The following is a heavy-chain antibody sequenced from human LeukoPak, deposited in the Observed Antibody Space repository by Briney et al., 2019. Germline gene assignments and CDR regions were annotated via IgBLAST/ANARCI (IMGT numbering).Heavy chain of an antibody. CDR3: ARGSGGNVYGTYYYGMDV. V-gene: IGHV1-69*04. Sequence: EASVKVSCKASGGTFSSYAISWVRQAPGQGLEWVGRIIPILGIANYAQKFQGRVTITADKSTSTAYMELSSLRSEDTAVYYCARGSGGNVYGTYYYGMDVWGQGTTVTVSS. CDR2: IIPILGIA. D-gene: IGHD4-23*01. J-gene: IGHJ6*02. CDR1: GGTFSSYA.